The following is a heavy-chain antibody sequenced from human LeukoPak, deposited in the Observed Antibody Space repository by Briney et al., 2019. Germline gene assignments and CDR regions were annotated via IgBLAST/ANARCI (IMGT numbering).Heavy chain of an antibody. V-gene: IGHV1-2*02. Sequence: ASVKVSCKPSGYIFRNYDINWVRQAPGQGLEWMGWINPNSGGTNYAQKFQGRVTMTRDTSISTAYMELSRLRSDDTAVYYCARDLVGYCSSTSCSPRPQNWFDPWGQGTLVTVSS. D-gene: IGHD2-2*01. CDR1: GYIFRNYD. CDR2: INPNSGGT. J-gene: IGHJ5*02. CDR3: ARDLVGYCSSTSCSPRPQNWFDP.